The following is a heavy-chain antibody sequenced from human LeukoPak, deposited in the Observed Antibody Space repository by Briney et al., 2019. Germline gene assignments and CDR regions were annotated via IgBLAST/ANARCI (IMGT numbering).Heavy chain of an antibody. CDR3: ARVGEKLSYYYFDY. J-gene: IGHJ4*02. V-gene: IGHV4-59*10. CDR2: IYTSGST. Sequence: SETLSLTCAVYGGSFSGYYWSWIRQPAGKGLEWIGRIYTSGSTNYKPSLKSRVTMSVDTSKNQFSLKLSSVTAADTAVYYCARVGEKLSYYYFDYWGQGTLVTVSS. D-gene: IGHD2-21*01. CDR1: GGSFSGYY.